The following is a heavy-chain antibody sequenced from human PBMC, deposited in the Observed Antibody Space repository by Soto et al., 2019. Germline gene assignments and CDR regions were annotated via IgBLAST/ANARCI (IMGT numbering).Heavy chain of an antibody. D-gene: IGHD6-19*01. Sequence: PSETLSLTCTVSGGSISSGDYYWSWVRQHPGKGLEWIGYRSYSGSTFSSLSLKNRVTISVDTSKNQVSLKLRSVAAADTAIYYCATTRGIAVGGSFDYWGQGIQVTVSS. CDR3: ATTRGIAVGGSFDY. J-gene: IGHJ4*02. CDR2: RSYSGST. V-gene: IGHV4-30-4*01. CDR1: GGSISSGDYY.